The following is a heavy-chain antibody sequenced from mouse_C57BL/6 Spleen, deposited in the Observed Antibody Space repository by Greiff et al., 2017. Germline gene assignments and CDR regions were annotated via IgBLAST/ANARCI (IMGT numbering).Heavy chain of an antibody. J-gene: IGHJ3*01. V-gene: IGHV14-4*01. CDR1: GFNIKDDY. D-gene: IGHD1-1*01. CDR2: IDPENGDT. CDR3: TTSYGSRTRGFAY. Sequence: EVQLKESGAELVRPGASVKLSCTASGFNIKDDYMHWVKQRPEQGLEWIGWIDPENGDTEYASKFQGKATITADTSSNTAYLQLSSLTSEDTAVYYCTTSYGSRTRGFAYWGQGTLVTVSA.